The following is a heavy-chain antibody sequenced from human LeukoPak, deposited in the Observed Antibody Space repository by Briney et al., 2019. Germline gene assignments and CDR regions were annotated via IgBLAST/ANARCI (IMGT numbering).Heavy chain of an antibody. D-gene: IGHD6-19*01. Sequence: GGSLRLSCAGSGFTFSSYAMNWVRQAPGKGLEWVSAISGSGGSSSYADSVKGRFTISRDNSKSTLYLQLNSLRAEDTAVYYCAKRLAVACPNFDYWGQGTLVTVSS. V-gene: IGHV3-23*01. CDR1: GFTFSSYA. J-gene: IGHJ4*02. CDR2: ISGSGGSS. CDR3: AKRLAVACPNFDY.